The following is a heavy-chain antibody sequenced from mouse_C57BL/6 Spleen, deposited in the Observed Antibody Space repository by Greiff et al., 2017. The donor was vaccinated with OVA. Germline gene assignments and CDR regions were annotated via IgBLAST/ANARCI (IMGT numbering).Heavy chain of an antibody. CDR2: IYPRSGNT. CDR3: ASYDYDLHWYFDV. Sequence: VQGVESGAELARPGASVKLSCKASGYTFTSYGISWVKQRTGQGLEWIGEIYPRSGNTYYNEKFKGKATLTADKSSSTAYMELRSLTSEDSAVYFCASYDYDLHWYFDVWGTGTTVTVSS. D-gene: IGHD2-4*01. CDR1: GYTFTSYG. V-gene: IGHV1-81*01. J-gene: IGHJ1*03.